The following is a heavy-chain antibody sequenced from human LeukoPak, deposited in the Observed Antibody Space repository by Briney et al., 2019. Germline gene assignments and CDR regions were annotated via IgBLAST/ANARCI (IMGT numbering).Heavy chain of an antibody. J-gene: IGHJ4*02. CDR3: ARGDSSGWYYFDY. D-gene: IGHD6-19*01. Sequence: GGSLRLSCAASGFTFSSYAMHWVRQAPGKGLGWVAVISYDGSNKYYADSVKGRFTISRDNSKNTLYLQMNSLRAEDTAVYYCARGDSSGWYYFDYWGQGTLVTVSS. V-gene: IGHV3-30-3*01. CDR1: GFTFSSYA. CDR2: ISYDGSNK.